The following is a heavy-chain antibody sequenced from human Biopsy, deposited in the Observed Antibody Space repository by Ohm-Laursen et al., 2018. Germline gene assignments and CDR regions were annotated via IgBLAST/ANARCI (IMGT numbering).Heavy chain of an antibody. Sequence: SVKVSCKASGYSFTSYYMHWVRQAPGQGLEWMGMINPSGSNTSYPQIFQGRVTMNRDTAKSTVFMELSSLRSADTAVYFCARNAGWYGDLYYFDYWGQGTLVTVSS. CDR1: GYSFTSYY. J-gene: IGHJ4*02. CDR2: INPSGSNT. D-gene: IGHD6-19*01. CDR3: ARNAGWYGDLYYFDY. V-gene: IGHV1-46*01.